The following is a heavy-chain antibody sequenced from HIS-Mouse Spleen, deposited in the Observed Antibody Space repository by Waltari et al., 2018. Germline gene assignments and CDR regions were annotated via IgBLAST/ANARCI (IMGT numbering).Heavy chain of an antibody. V-gene: IGHV1-2*02. D-gene: IGHD6-6*01. Sequence: QVQLVQSGAEVKKPGASVKVSCKASGYTFTGYYMHWVRQAPGQGLEWMGWINPNSGGTNYAQQFQGRVTMTRDTSISTAYMELSRLRSDDTAVYYCARVIAAREYFQHWGQGTLVTVSS. CDR3: ARVIAAREYFQH. J-gene: IGHJ1*01. CDR1: GYTFTGYY. CDR2: INPNSGGT.